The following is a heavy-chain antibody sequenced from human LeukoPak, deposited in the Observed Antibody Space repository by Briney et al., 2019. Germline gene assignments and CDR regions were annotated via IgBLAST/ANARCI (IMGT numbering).Heavy chain of an antibody. Sequence: PSETLSHTCTVSGYSLSSGYYWGLIRQPPGKGLEWIGSVDHSGGTYYNPSLRSRVSISVDTSKNQFSLKLSSVTAADTAVYSCAGFTFFRGVITFDYWGQGTLVTVSS. CDR2: VDHSGGT. CDR3: AGFTFFRGVITFDY. D-gene: IGHD3-10*01. V-gene: IGHV4-38-2*02. CDR1: GYSLSSGYY. J-gene: IGHJ4*02.